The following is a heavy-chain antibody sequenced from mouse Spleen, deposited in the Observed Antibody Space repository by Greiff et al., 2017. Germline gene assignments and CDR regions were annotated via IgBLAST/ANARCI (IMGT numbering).Heavy chain of an antibody. CDR3: ARFPPYYYGSSYLFAY. Sequence: VQLQQPGAELVKPGASVKLSCKASGYTFTSYWMHWVKQRPGQGLEWIGEINPSNGRTNYNEKFKSKATLTVDKSSSTAYMQLSSLTSEDSAVYYCARFPPYYYGSSYLFAYWGQGTLVTVSA. CDR2: INPSNGRT. J-gene: IGHJ3*01. CDR1: GYTFTSYW. V-gene: IGHV1S81*02. D-gene: IGHD1-1*01.